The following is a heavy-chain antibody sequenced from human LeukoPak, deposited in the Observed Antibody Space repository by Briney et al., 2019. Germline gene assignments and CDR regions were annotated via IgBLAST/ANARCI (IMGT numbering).Heavy chain of an antibody. Sequence: GGSLRLSCAASGFTFSSYGMHWVRQSPGKGLEWVAFIRYDGGKKYYADSVKGRFTISRDNAKISLYLQMNSLRAEDTSVCYGAKGSVAGRQRAPPKEWFDPGGQRTLVPVST. J-gene: IGHJ5*02. CDR3: AKGSVAGRQRAPPKEWFDP. CDR1: GFTFSSYG. CDR2: IRYDGGKK. V-gene: IGHV3-30*02. D-gene: IGHD6-6*01.